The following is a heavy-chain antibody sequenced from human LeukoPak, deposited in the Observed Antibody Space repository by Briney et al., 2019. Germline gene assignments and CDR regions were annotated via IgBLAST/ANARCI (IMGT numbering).Heavy chain of an antibody. CDR1: GGSISSGGYS. J-gene: IGHJ3*02. Sequence: PSETLSLTCAVSGGSISSGGYSWSWIRQPPGKGLEWIGYIYHSGSTYYNPSLKSRVTISVDRSKNQFSLKLSSVTAADTAVYYCARDKGASDIWGQGTMVTVSS. V-gene: IGHV4-30-2*01. CDR3: ARDKGASDI. CDR2: IYHSGST.